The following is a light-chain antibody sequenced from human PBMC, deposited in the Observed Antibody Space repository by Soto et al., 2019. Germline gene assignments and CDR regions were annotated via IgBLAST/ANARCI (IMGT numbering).Light chain of an antibody. CDR1: QSVSSY. CDR2: GAS. Sequence: TQSPSTLSASVGDRVTLSCRASQSVSSYLAWYQQKPGQAPRFLIYGASTRATGIPARFSGSGSGTEFTLTISSLQSEDFAVYYCQQYDNWPLTFGGRTKVDIK. CDR3: QQYDNWPLT. J-gene: IGKJ4*01. V-gene: IGKV3-15*01.